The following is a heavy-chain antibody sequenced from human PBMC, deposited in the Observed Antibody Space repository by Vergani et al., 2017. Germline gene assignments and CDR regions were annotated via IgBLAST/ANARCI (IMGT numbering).Heavy chain of an antibody. D-gene: IGHD3-10*01. CDR1: GGSFSGYY. V-gene: IGHV4-34*01. CDR2: INHSGST. Sequence: QVQLQQWGAGLLKPSETLSLTCAVYGGSFSGYYWSWIRQPPGKGLEWIGEINHSGSTNYNPSLKSRVTISVDTSKNQFSLKLSSVTAADTAVYYCARRIRVVRGVQHYFDYWGQGTLVTVSS. J-gene: IGHJ4*02. CDR3: ARRIRVVRGVQHYFDY.